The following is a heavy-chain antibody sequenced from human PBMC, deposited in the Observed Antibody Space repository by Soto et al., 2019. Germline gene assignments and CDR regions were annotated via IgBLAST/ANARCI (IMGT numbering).Heavy chain of an antibody. CDR3: ARLYNSDYGDHYYYYYMDV. Sequence: SETLSLTCTVSGGSISSYYWSWIRQPPGKGLEWIGYIYYSGSTNYNPSLKSRVTISVDTSKNQFSLKLSSVTAADTAVYYCARLYNSDYGDHYYYYYMDVRGKGTTVTVSS. CDR1: GGSISSYY. V-gene: IGHV4-59*08. CDR2: IYYSGST. D-gene: IGHD4-17*01. J-gene: IGHJ6*03.